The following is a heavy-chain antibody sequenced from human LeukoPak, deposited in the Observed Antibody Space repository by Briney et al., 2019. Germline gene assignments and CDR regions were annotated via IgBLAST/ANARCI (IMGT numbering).Heavy chain of an antibody. D-gene: IGHD3-3*01. V-gene: IGHV1-46*01. J-gene: IGHJ5*02. Sequence: ASVKVSCKASGYTFTSYYMHWVRQAPGQGLEWMGIINPSGGSTSYAQKFQGRVTMTRDTSTSTVYMELSSLRSEDTAVYYCAREGPQSQDFWRGYYSMGGRRQPSVNWFDPWGQGTLVTVSS. CDR3: AREGPQSQDFWRGYYSMGGRRQPSVNWFDP. CDR2: INPSGGST. CDR1: GYTFTSYY.